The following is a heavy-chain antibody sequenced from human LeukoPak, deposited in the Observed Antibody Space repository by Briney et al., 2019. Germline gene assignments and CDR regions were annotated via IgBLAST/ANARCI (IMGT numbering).Heavy chain of an antibody. D-gene: IGHD2-2*01. J-gene: IGHJ3*02. CDR3: ARGGPLEAAALDAFDI. CDR2: INPNSGGT. Sequence: ASVKVSCKASGYTFTGYYMHWVRQAPGQGLEWMGWINPNSGGTNYAQKFQGRVTMTRDTSISTAYMELSRLRSDDTAVDYCARGGPLEAAALDAFDIWGQGTMVTVSS. V-gene: IGHV1-2*02. CDR1: GYTFTGYY.